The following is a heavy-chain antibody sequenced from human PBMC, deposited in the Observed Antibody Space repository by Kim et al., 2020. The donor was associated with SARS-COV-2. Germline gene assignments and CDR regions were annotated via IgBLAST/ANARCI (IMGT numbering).Heavy chain of an antibody. CDR1: GFTFDDYT. Sequence: GGSLRLSCAASGFTFDDYTMHWVRQAPGKGLEWVSLISWDGGSTYYADSVKGRFTISRDNSKNSLYLQMNSLRTEDTALYYCAKDKAGENGVHDYGYFDYWGQGTLVTVSS. J-gene: IGHJ4*02. CDR2: ISWDGGST. CDR3: AKDKAGENGVHDYGYFDY. D-gene: IGHD4-17*01. V-gene: IGHV3-43*01.